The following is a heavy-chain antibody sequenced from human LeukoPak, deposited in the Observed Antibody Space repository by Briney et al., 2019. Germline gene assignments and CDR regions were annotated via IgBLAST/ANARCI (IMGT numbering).Heavy chain of an antibody. CDR3: ARGAPSPSDY. J-gene: IGHJ4*02. CDR2: INPSGGST. CDR1: GYTFTNYY. V-gene: IGHV1-46*01. Sequence: ASVKVSCKASGYTFTNYYIHWVRQAPGQGLEWMGLINPSGGSTNYAQKFQGRVTMTRDTSTSTVYMELSSLRSEDTAVYYCARGAPSPSDYWGQGTLATVSS. D-gene: IGHD2-2*01.